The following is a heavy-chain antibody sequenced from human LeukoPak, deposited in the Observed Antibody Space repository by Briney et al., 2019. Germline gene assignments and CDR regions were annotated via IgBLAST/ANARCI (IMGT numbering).Heavy chain of an antibody. D-gene: IGHD6-13*01. CDR1: GGSISTFY. CDR2: IYYSGST. Sequence: SETLSLTCSVSGGSISTFYWSWIRQPPGKGLEWIGYIYYSGSTSYNPSLKSRVTISVDTSKNQFSLDLSSVTAADTAVYYCARHGIVDSSRKYYFDYWGQGTLVTVSS. V-gene: IGHV4-59*08. J-gene: IGHJ4*02. CDR3: ARHGIVDSSRKYYFDY.